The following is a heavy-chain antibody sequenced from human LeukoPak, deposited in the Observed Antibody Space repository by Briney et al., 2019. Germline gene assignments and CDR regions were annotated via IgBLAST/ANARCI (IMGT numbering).Heavy chain of an antibody. Sequence: GGSLRLSCSVSGFTFSSYWMTWVRQAAGEGLEWVANIKEDGSEKYYVDSVKGRFTIARDNAKNSLYLQMDSLRAEDTAVYFCARQRHDNFWSYYYNFFDSWGQGTLVTVSS. D-gene: IGHD3-3*01. CDR2: IKEDGSEK. J-gene: IGHJ4*02. CDR3: ARQRHDNFWSYYYNFFDS. V-gene: IGHV3-7*01. CDR1: GFTFSSYW.